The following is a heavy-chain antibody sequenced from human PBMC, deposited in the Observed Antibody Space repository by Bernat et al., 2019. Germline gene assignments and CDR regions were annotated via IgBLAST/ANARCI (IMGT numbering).Heavy chain of an antibody. CDR2: IWYDGSNK. CDR3: ARVVNLYWYFDL. Sequence: QVQLVESGGGVVQPGRSLRLSCAASGFTFSSYGMHWVRQAPGKGLEWVAVIWYDGSNKYYADSVKGRFTISRDNSKNTLYLQMNSLRAEDTAVYYCARVVNLYWYFDLWGRGTLVTVSS. J-gene: IGHJ2*01. CDR1: GFTFSSYG. V-gene: IGHV3-30*19. D-gene: IGHD3-22*01.